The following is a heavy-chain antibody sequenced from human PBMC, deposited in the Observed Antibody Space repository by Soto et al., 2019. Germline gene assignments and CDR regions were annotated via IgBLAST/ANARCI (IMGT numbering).Heavy chain of an antibody. D-gene: IGHD6-6*01. CDR2: VSAYNGNT. CDR3: ATGAGGIAARGI. V-gene: IGHV1-18*01. J-gene: IGHJ4*02. CDR1: GYSFTSFG. Sequence: QVQLVQSGGEVKKPGASVKVSCKASGYSFTSFGVNWVRQAPGHGLEWMGWVSAYNGNTNYAQKFQGSVTLTADTSTSTAYMEGRSLRSGDTAVYYCATGAGGIAARGIWGQGPLVTVSS.